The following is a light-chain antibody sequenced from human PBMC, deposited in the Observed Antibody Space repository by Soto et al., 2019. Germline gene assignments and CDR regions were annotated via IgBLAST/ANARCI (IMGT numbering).Light chain of an antibody. CDR2: AAS. CDR1: QSISTY. V-gene: IGKV1-39*01. Sequence: DIQMTQSPSSLSASVGDRVTITCRASQSISTYLHWYQQKPGKAPNLLIYAASTLQSGVPSRFSGSGSGTDFTLTSGSLQPEDFATYFCQHGYSTPPTFGGGTKVYIK. J-gene: IGKJ4*01. CDR3: QHGYSTPPT.